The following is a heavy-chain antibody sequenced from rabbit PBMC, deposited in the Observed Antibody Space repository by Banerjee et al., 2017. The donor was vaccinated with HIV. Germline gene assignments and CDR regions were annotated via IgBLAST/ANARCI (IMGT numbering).Heavy chain of an antibody. Sequence: QEQLEESGGGLVQPEGSLTLTCTASGFTLSSGYWICWVRQAPGKGLEWIGCISTGDGSTYYASWAKGRFTISKTSSTTVTLQMTSLTAADTATYFCARGAFSSYYNLWGPGTLVTVS. CDR2: ISTGDGST. J-gene: IGHJ4*01. V-gene: IGHV1S45*01. CDR3: ARGAFSSYYNL. CDR1: GFTLSSGYW. D-gene: IGHD8-1*01.